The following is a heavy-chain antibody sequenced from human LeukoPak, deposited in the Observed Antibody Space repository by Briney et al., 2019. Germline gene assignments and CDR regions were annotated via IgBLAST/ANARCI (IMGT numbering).Heavy chain of an antibody. CDR3: ARLQRITMAGPDYWYFDL. D-gene: IGHD3-10*01. CDR1: GDSINN. Sequence: PSETLSLTCTGSGDSINNWSWIRQPPEKGLEGIGYIYYSGTTSYNPSLKGRVTISVDTSKTQFSLKMNSVTAADTAVYYCARLQRITMAGPDYWYFDLWGRGTLVTVSS. J-gene: IGHJ2*01. V-gene: IGHV4-59*01. CDR2: IYYSGTT.